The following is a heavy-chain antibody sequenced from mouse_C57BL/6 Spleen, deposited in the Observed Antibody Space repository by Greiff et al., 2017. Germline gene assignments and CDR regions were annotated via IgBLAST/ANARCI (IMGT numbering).Heavy chain of an antibody. V-gene: IGHV1-55*01. Sequence: QVQLQQPGAELVKPGASVKMSCKASGYTFTSYWITWVKQRPGQGLEWIGDIFPGSGSTNYNEKFKSKATLTVDTSSSTAYMQLSSLTSEDSAVYYCARRIYDGYYKDYWGQGTTLTVSS. CDR2: IFPGSGST. CDR1: GYTFTSYW. CDR3: ARRIYDGYYKDY. D-gene: IGHD2-3*01. J-gene: IGHJ2*01.